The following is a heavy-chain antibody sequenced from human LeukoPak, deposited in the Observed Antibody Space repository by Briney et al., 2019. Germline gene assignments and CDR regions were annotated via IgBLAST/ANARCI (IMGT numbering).Heavy chain of an antibody. J-gene: IGHJ4*02. D-gene: IGHD3-22*01. CDR3: ARAALDYYDSSGYSPFGY. V-gene: IGHV3-7*01. Sequence: GGSLRLSCSSSGFTFGDYALTWVRQAPGKGLEWVANIKQDGSEKYYVDSVKGRFTISRDNAKNSLYLQMNSLRAEDTAVYYCARAALDYYDSSGYSPFGYWGQGTLVTVSS. CDR2: IKQDGSEK. CDR1: GFTFGDYA.